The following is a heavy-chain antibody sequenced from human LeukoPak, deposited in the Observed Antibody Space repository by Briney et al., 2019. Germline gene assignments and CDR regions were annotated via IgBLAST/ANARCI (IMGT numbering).Heavy chain of an antibody. CDR2: ISAYNGNT. CDR3: ARVDYDYVWGSYRPEE. Sequence: ASVKVSCKASGGPFINYAISWVRQAPGQGLEWMGWISAYNGNTNYAQKLQGRVTMTTDTSTSTAYMELRSLRSDDTAVYYCARVDYDYVWGSYRPEEWGQGTLVTVSS. D-gene: IGHD3-16*02. J-gene: IGHJ4*02. CDR1: GGPFINYA. V-gene: IGHV1-18*01.